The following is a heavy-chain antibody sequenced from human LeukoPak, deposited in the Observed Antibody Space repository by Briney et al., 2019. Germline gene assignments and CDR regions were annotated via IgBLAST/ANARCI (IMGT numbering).Heavy chain of an antibody. CDR1: GGSLSSGGYY. V-gene: IGHV4-31*03. Sequence: SQTLSLTCTVSGGSLSSGGYYWSWIRQHPGKGLEWIGYIYYSGSAYYNPSLKSRVTISVDTSKNQFSLKLSSVTAADTAVYYCARDHPAAGTSGAFDIWGQGTMVTVSS. CDR3: ARDHPAAGTSGAFDI. D-gene: IGHD6-13*01. J-gene: IGHJ3*02. CDR2: IYYSGSA.